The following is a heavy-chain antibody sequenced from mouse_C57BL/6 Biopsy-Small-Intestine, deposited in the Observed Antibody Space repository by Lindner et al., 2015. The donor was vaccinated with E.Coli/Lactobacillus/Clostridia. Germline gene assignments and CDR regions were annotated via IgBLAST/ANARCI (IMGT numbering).Heavy chain of an antibody. CDR1: FTPFINNG. D-gene: IGHD2-14*01. CDR3: RRGKGPAIGDY. J-gene: IGHJ4*01. V-gene: IGHV14-4*02. CDR2: ISGYNGDT. Sequence: SVKVSCKAFWFTPFINNGISWVRQAPGQGLEYMGWISGYNGDTNYAQNLQGRVTLTTDTSTTTAYMELRSLRSDDTAVYYCRRGKGPAIGDYWGQGTLVTVSS.